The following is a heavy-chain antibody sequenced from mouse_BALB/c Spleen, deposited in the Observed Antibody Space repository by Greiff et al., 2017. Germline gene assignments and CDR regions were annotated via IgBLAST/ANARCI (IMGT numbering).Heavy chain of an antibody. CDR1: GYTFTSYT. CDR2: INPSSGYT. Sequence: QVQLQQSGAELARPGASVKMSCKASGYTFTSYTMHWVKQRPGQGLEWIGYINPSSGYTNYNQKFKDKATLTADKSSSTAYMQLSSLTSEDSAVYYCARGAVYGMVDYWGQGTSVTVSS. D-gene: IGHD2-10*02. CDR3: ARGAVYGMVDY. V-gene: IGHV1-4*01. J-gene: IGHJ4*01.